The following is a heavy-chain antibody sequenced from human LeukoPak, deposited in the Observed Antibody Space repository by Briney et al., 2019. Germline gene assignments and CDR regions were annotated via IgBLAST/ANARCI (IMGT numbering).Heavy chain of an antibody. Sequence: SETLSLTCTVSGGSISPSYWSWIRQSPGKGLEWIGYIYNSGSTNYNPSLKSRVTISVDRSKNQFSLKLTSVTAADTAVYYCATCGGDCYYTAYWGQGTLVTVSS. J-gene: IGHJ4*02. CDR2: IYNSGST. V-gene: IGHV4-59*08. D-gene: IGHD2-21*02. CDR3: ATCGGDCYYTAY. CDR1: GGSISPSY.